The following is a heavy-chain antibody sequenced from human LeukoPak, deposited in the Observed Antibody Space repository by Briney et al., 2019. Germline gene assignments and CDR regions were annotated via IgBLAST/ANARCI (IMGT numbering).Heavy chain of an antibody. CDR2: INHSGST. CDR3: ARGDRGGLLWFGESYYYFDY. D-gene: IGHD3-10*01. Sequence: PGGSLRLSCAASGFSFSTYDMSWVRQPPGKGLEWIGEINHSGSTNYNPSLKSRVTISVDTSKNQFSLKLSSVTAADTAVYYCARGDRGGLLWFGESYYYFDYWGQGTLVTVSS. CDR1: GFSFSTYD. V-gene: IGHV4-34*01. J-gene: IGHJ4*02.